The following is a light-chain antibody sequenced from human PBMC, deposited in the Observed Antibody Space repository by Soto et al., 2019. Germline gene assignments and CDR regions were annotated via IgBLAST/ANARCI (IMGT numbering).Light chain of an antibody. J-gene: IGLJ2*01. CDR2: DVT. V-gene: IGLV2-8*01. CDR1: SSDIGVYDY. Sequence: QSALTQPPSASGSPGQSVTISCTGTSSDIGVYDYVYLYQRHPGKAPKLVIYDVTKRPSGVPDRFSGSKSSNTASLTVAGHQAEDDAHYFCGSYAGTKNFVVFGGGTKLTVL. CDR3: GSYAGTKNFVV.